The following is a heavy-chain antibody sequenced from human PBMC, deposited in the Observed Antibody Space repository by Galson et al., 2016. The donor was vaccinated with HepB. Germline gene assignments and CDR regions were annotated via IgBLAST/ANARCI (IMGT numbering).Heavy chain of an antibody. J-gene: IGHJ6*02. CDR2: ITSKIDRATT. CDR1: GSTFSNAW. D-gene: IGHD2-8*01. V-gene: IGHV3-15*07. CDR3: TSDNGPGFFGMDV. Sequence: SLRLSCAASGSTFSNAWMNWVRHIPGKGLEWVGRITSKIDRATTDYTAPVKGRFTISRDDSKSTLYLQMNSLKTDDTAVYYCTSDNGPGFFGMDVWGPGTTITVSS.